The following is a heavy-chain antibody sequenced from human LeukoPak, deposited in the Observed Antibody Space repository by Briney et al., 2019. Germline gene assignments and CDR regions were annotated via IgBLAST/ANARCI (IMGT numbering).Heavy chain of an antibody. CDR3: ARAPESYWFDP. Sequence: SVKVSCKASGYTFTSHGLSWARQAPGQGLEWMGGIIPIFGTANYAQKFQGRVTITADESTSIAYMEVSSLRSEDTAVYYCARAPESYWFDPWGQGTLVTVSS. CDR2: IIPIFGTA. V-gene: IGHV1-69*13. CDR1: GYTFTSHG. J-gene: IGHJ5*02.